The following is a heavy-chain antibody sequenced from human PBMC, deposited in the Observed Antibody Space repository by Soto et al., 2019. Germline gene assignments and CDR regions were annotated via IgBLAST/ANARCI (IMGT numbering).Heavy chain of an antibody. D-gene: IGHD4-17*01. V-gene: IGHV4-59*01. J-gene: IGHJ6*02. CDR1: GGSINYSY. CDR2: ISYTGSA. CDR3: ARVNYGDYYYGMDV. Sequence: SETLSLTCTVSGGSINYSYWTWIRQPPGKGLEWIGYISYTGSANYNASLKSRLTISVDTSKNQFSLKLSSVTAADTVLYYCARVNYGDYYYGMDVWGQGTTVTVSS.